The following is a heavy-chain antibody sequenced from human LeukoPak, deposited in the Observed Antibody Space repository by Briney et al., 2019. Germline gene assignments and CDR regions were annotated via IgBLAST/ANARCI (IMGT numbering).Heavy chain of an antibody. CDR2: INHSGST. CDR3: ARGRVATFGY. Sequence: PSETLPLTCAVYGGSFSGYYWSWIRQPPGKGLEWIGEINHSGSTNYNPSLKSRVTISVDTSKNQFSLKLSSVTAADTAVYYCARGRVATFGYWGQGTLVTVSS. D-gene: IGHD5-12*01. V-gene: IGHV4-34*01. J-gene: IGHJ4*02. CDR1: GGSFSGYY.